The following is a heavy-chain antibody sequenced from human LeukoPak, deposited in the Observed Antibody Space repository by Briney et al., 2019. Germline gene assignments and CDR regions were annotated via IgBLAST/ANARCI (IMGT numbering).Heavy chain of an antibody. CDR3: ARDDPSVYDFWSGYSED. J-gene: IGHJ4*02. CDR1: GFTFDDYG. CDR2: INWNGVSS. Sequence: GGSLRLSCAASGFTFDDYGMSWVRQAPGKGLEWVSGINWNGVSSGYADSVKGRFTISRDNAKNSLYLQMNSLRAEDTALYYCARDDPSVYDFWSGYSEDWGQGTLVTVSS. V-gene: IGHV3-20*04. D-gene: IGHD3-3*01.